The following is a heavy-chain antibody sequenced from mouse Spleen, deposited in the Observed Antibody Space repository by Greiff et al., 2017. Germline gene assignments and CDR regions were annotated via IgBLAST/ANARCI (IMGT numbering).Heavy chain of an antibody. J-gene: IGHJ4*01. CDR1: GYTFTSYW. CDR3: ARGGRVRQAMDY. D-gene: IGHD2-14*01. V-gene: IGHV1-7*01. CDR2: INPSTGYT. Sequence: LEESGAELAKPGASVKMSCKASGYTFTSYWMHWVKQRPGQGLEWIGYINPSTGYTEYNQKFKDKATLTADKSSSTAYMQLSSLTSEDSAVYYCARGGRVRQAMDYWGQGTSVTVSS.